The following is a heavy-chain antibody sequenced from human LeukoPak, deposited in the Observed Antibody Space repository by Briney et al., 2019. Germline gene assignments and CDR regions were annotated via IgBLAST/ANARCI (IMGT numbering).Heavy chain of an antibody. CDR3: ASVKGYAFDI. CDR1: GFTFSSYW. V-gene: IGHV3-7*01. CDR2: IKQDGSEK. Sequence: GGSLRLSCAVSGFTFSSYWMSWVRQAPGKGLEWVANIKQDGSEKYYVDSVEGRFTISRDNAKNSLYLQMNSLRAEDTAVYYCASVKGYAFDIWGQGTMVIVSS. J-gene: IGHJ3*02. D-gene: IGHD1-1*01.